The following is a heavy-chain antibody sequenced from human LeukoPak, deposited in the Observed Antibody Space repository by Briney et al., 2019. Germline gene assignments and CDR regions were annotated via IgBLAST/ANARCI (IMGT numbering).Heavy chain of an antibody. Sequence: GGSLRLSCAASGFTFSNYAMDWVRQAPGKGLEWEAVISKDGSMKYYADSVKGRFTVSRDNSNNTLYLQMNSLKTEDTAVYYCAGESFDIWGQGTMVTVSS. CDR2: ISKDGSMK. CDR3: AGESFDI. V-gene: IGHV3-30*04. J-gene: IGHJ3*02. CDR1: GFTFSNYA.